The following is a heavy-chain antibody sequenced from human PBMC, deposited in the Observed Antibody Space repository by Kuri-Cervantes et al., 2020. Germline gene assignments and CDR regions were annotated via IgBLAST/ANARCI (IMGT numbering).Heavy chain of an antibody. J-gene: IGHJ4*02. CDR3: ARDLTHSSGWPGFDY. Sequence: ASVKVSCKASGYTFTSYDINWVRQATGQGLEWMGWMYPNSGNTGYAQKFQGRVTMTRNTSISTAYMELSSLRSEDTAVYYCARDLTHSSGWPGFDYWGQGTLVTVSS. D-gene: IGHD6-19*01. CDR2: MYPNSGNT. V-gene: IGHV1-8*01. CDR1: GYTFTSYD.